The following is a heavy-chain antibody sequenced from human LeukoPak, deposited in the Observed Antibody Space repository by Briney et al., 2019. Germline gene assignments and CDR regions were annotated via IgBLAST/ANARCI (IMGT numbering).Heavy chain of an antibody. Sequence: SETLSLTCAVYGGSFSGHYWSWIRQPPGKGLEWIGEINHSGSTNYNPSLKSRVTISVDTSKNQFSLKLSSVTAADTAVYYCARVPPWARHFDYWGQGTLVTVSS. J-gene: IGHJ4*02. CDR3: ARVPPWARHFDY. CDR2: INHSGST. V-gene: IGHV4-34*01. D-gene: IGHD1-1*01. CDR1: GGSFSGHY.